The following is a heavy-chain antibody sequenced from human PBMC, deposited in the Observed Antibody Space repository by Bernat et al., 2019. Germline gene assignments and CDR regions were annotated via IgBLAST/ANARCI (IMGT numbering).Heavy chain of an antibody. Sequence: QVQLQESGPGLVKPSQTLSLTCTVSGGSISSGGYYWSWIRQHPGKGLEWIGYIYSSGSTYYNPSLKSRVSISLDTSKNQFSLKLTSVTAADTAVYYCARGCRSSSTSCYNLGDHWGQGTLVTVSS. D-gene: IGHD2-2*02. CDR1: GGSISSGGYY. J-gene: IGHJ4*02. CDR2: IYSSGST. V-gene: IGHV4-31*03. CDR3: ARGCRSSSTSCYNLGDH.